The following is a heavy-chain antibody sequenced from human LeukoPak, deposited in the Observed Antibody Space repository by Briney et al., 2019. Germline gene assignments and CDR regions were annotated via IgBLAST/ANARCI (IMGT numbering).Heavy chain of an antibody. Sequence: GESLKISCQGFGYSFTSYWIGWVRQMPGEGLEWMGIIYPGDSDTRYSPSFQGQVTISADKSISTAYLQWSSLKASDTAMYYCARTPGPAAMEYYFDYWGQGTLVTVSS. J-gene: IGHJ4*02. CDR2: IYPGDSDT. V-gene: IGHV5-51*01. CDR3: ARTPGPAAMEYYFDY. CDR1: GYSFTSYW. D-gene: IGHD2-2*01.